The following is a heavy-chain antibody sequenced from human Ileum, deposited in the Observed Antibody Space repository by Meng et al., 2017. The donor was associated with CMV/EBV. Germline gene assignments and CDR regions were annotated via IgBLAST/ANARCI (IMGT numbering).Heavy chain of an antibody. Sequence: SVPGLFKPSSNLSLPCTVYGGDISRGDYYWGWIRQPPGKGLEWIGYIYYSGSTYYNPSLKSRVTISADTSKNQFSLKLNSVTAADTAVYYCASGSPQLGYVWGQGTLVTVSS. J-gene: IGHJ4*02. CDR1: GGDISRGDYY. D-gene: IGHD1-1*01. CDR2: IYYSGST. V-gene: IGHV4-30-4*01. CDR3: ASGSPQLGYV.